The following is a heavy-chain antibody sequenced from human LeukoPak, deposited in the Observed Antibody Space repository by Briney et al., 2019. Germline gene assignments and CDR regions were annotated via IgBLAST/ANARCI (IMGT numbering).Heavy chain of an antibody. CDR2: IYSSGST. CDR3: ARGIKYYYGSGTYHYFDF. V-gene: IGHV4-59*01. J-gene: IGHJ4*02. D-gene: IGHD3-10*01. CDR1: GSSISTYY. Sequence: KPSGTLSLTCTVSGSSISTYYWSWVRPPPGKGLEWIGYIYSSGSTNSNPSLKSRVTMLVDTSKNQFSLKLSSVTAADTAVYYCARGIKYYYGSGTYHYFDFWGQGTLVTVSS.